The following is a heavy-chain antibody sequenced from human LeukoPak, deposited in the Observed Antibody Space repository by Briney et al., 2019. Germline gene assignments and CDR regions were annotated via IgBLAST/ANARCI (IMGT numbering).Heavy chain of an antibody. CDR2: INQDGRTK. CDR3: ARENWANDY. D-gene: IGHD7-27*01. CDR1: GFTFTTYY. J-gene: IGHJ4*02. V-gene: IGHV3-7*01. Sequence: GKSLRLSCVASGFTFTTYYMSWVRQAPGKGLEWVANINQDGRTKYYVDSVKGRFTISRDNAINSVFLQMNSLRAEDTAVYYCARENWANDYWGQGTLVTVSS.